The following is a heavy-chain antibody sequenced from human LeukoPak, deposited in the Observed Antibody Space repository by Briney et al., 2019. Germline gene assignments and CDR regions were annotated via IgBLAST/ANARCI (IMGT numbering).Heavy chain of an antibody. CDR1: GYTFTTYY. Sequence: ASVKVSCKASGYTFTTYYMHWLRQAPGQGLEWMGIINLSGGDTTHSQKFQGRVTMTRDMSTSTVYMELSSLRSADTAVYYCAREGYCSGGSCHSGAHFQHWGQGTLVTVSS. V-gene: IGHV1-46*01. J-gene: IGHJ1*01. CDR2: INLSGGDT. CDR3: AREGYCSGGSCHSGAHFQH. D-gene: IGHD2-15*01.